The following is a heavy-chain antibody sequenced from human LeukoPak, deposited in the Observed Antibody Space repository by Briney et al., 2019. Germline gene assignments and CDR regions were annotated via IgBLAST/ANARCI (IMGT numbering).Heavy chain of an antibody. J-gene: IGHJ3*02. CDR3: ARGPEDIVVVPAARTDAFDI. CDR2: INHSGST. D-gene: IGHD2-2*01. V-gene: IGHV4-34*01. Sequence: SETLSLTCAVYGGSFSGYYWSWVRQPPGKWLEWIGEINHSGSTNYNPSLKSRVTISVDTSKNQFSLKLSSVTAADTAVYYCARGPEDIVVVPAARTDAFDIWGQGTMVTVSS. CDR1: GGSFSGYY.